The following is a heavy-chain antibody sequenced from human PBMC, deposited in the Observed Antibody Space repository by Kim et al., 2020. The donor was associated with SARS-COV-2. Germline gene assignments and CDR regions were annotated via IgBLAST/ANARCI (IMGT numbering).Heavy chain of an antibody. CDR3: ADRNYYYGMDV. CDR2: T. J-gene: IGHJ6*02. Sequence: TSNADSMKGRFTISRDNSKNTLYLQMNSLRAEDTAVYYCADRNYYYGMDVWGQGTTVTVSS. V-gene: IGHV3-23*01.